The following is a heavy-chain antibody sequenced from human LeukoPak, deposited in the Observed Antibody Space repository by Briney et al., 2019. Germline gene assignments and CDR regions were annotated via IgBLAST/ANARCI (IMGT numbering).Heavy chain of an antibody. Sequence: GGSLRLSCAASGFTFGNYGMSWVRQAPGKGLEWVSGINWNGGSTGYADSVEGRFTISRDNAKNSLYLQMNSLRAEDTAVYYCARARNPYYYDSSGYFFDYWGQGTLVTVSS. D-gene: IGHD3-22*01. V-gene: IGHV3-20*04. CDR3: ARARNPYYYDSSGYFFDY. J-gene: IGHJ4*02. CDR1: GFTFGNYG. CDR2: INWNGGST.